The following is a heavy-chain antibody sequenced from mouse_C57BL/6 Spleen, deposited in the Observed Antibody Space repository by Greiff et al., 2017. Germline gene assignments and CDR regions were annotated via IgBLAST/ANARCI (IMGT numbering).Heavy chain of an antibody. Sequence: VKLMESGAELVRPGTSVKVSCKASGYAFTNYLIEWVKQRPGQGLEWIGVINPGSGGTNYNEKFKGKATLTADKSSSTAYMQLSSLTSEDSAVYFCARDERLLFDYWGQGTTLTVSS. J-gene: IGHJ2*01. CDR2: INPGSGGT. CDR1: GYAFTNYL. CDR3: ARDERLLFDY. V-gene: IGHV1-54*01. D-gene: IGHD2-3*01.